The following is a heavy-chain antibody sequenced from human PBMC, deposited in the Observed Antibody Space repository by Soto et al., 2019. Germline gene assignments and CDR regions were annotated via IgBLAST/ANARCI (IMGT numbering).Heavy chain of an antibody. Sequence: SGGSLRLSCAASGFTFSNAWMNWVRQAPGKGLKWVGRIKSKTDGGTTDYAAPVKGRFTISRDDSKNTLYLQMNSLKTEDTAVYYCTTDFTSDYDILTGYWNFDYWGQGTLVTVSS. V-gene: IGHV3-15*07. CDR2: IKSKTDGGTT. J-gene: IGHJ4*02. D-gene: IGHD3-9*01. CDR3: TTDFTSDYDILTGYWNFDY. CDR1: GFTFSNAW.